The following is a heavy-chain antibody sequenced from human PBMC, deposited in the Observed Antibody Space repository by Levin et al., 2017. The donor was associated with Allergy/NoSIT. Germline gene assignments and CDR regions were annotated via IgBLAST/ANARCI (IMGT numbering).Heavy chain of an antibody. CDR1: GYIFTSYW. CDR2: IYPGDSDT. D-gene: IGHD2-2*01. V-gene: IGHV5-51*01. Sequence: GESLKISCKGSGYIFTSYWVAWVRQMPGKGLEWMGIIYPGDSDTRYSPSFQGQVTISADKSISTAYLQWSSLKTSDSAMYYCARRSASSAGWFDPWGQGTLVTVSS. CDR3: ARRSASSAGWFDP. J-gene: IGHJ5*02.